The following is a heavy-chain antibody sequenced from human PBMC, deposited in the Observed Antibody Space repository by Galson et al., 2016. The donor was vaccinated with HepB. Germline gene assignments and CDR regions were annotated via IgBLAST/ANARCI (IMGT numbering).Heavy chain of an antibody. Sequence: SLRLSCAVSGFTLVGNGFSWVRQAPGKGLEWVSDIVRGGNTFYADSVKGRFTISRDNSKNSLYLQMNSLRTEDTALYYCAKDRRSRRTYYYYTYYYYYGMDVWGQGTTVTVSS. D-gene: IGHD3-3*01. CDR3: AKDRRSRRTYYYYTYYYYYGMDV. CDR1: GFTLVGNG. V-gene: IGHV3-43*02. J-gene: IGHJ6*02. CDR2: IVRGGNT.